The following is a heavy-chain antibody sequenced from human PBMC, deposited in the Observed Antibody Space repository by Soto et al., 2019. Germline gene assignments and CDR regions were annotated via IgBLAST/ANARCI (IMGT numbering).Heavy chain of an antibody. D-gene: IGHD1-26*01. CDR2: MFYGGTA. CDR1: GGSISSGGYY. V-gene: IGHV4-61*08. Sequence: SETLSLTCTVSGGSISSGGYYWSWIRQHPGKGLEWIGYMFYGGTANYNPSLRGRVTISLDTSKNQFSLKLSSVTAADTSVYYCVRNRGYYVTDYWGQGTLVT. J-gene: IGHJ4*02. CDR3: VRNRGYYVTDY.